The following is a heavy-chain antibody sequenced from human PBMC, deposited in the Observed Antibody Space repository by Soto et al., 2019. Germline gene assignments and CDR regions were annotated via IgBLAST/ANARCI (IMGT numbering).Heavy chain of an antibody. CDR3: ASWVEGTIVYFDY. V-gene: IGHV1-8*01. CDR2: MNPNSGNT. Sequence: ASVKASCKASGYTFTSYDINWVRQATGQGLEWMGWMNPNSGNTGYAQKFQGRVTMTRNTSISTAYMELSSLRSAHTAVYYCASWVEGTIVYFDYWGLGTLVTVCS. CDR1: GYTFTSYD. D-gene: IGHD3-16*02. J-gene: IGHJ4*02.